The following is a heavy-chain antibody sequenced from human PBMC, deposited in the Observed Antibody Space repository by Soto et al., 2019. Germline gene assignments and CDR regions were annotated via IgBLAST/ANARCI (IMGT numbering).Heavy chain of an antibody. CDR2: ISYDGSNK. J-gene: IGHJ3*02. Sequence: PGGSLRLSCAASGFTFSSYAIHWVRQAPGKGLEWVAVISYDGSNKYYADSVKGRFTISRDNSNNTLYLQMNSLRAEDTAVYYCARGSSYGTYDAFDIWGQGTMVTVSS. CDR1: GFTFSSYA. CDR3: ARGSSYGTYDAFDI. V-gene: IGHV3-30-3*01. D-gene: IGHD5-18*01.